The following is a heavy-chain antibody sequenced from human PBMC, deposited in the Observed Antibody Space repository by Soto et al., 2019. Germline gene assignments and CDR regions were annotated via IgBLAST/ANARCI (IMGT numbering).Heavy chain of an antibody. D-gene: IGHD6-19*01. J-gene: IGHJ4*02. CDR3: ARGSDSLGW. CDR1: GYTFTNYG. CDR2: INPYNAKT. V-gene: IGHV1-18*01. Sequence: QVQLVQSGAEVKKPGASVKVSCKASGYTFTNYGITWVRQAPGQGLERMGWINPYNAKTNSAQKFXGRVSMTTDTSSSTAYMEVLSLRSDDTAIYYCARGSDSLGWWGQGTLVTVSS.